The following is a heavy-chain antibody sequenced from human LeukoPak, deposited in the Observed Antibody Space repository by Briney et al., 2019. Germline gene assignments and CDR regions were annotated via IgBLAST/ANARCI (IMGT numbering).Heavy chain of an antibody. CDR3: ATHPGSHDYDDY. V-gene: IGHV3-23*01. D-gene: IGHD3-10*01. J-gene: IGHJ4*02. CDR2: ISGSGGST. Sequence: GGSLRLSCAASGFTFSSYAMSWVRQAPGKGLEGVSAISGSGGSTYYADSVKGRFTISRDNSKNTLYLQMNSLRAEDTAVYYCATHPGSHDYDDYWGQGTLVTVSS. CDR1: GFTFSSYA.